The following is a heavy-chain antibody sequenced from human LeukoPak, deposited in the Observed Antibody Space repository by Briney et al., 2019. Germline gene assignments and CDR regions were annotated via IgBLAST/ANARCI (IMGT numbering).Heavy chain of an antibody. CDR2: IKQDGSEK. Sequence: GGSLRLSCAASGFTFSSYAMHWVRQAPGKGLEWVANIKQDGSEKNYVDSVKGRFTISRDNAKNSLYLQMNSLRAEDTAVYYCAREGRGEIVVVTAYFQHWGQGTLVTVSS. CDR3: AREGRGEIVVVTAYFQH. J-gene: IGHJ1*01. D-gene: IGHD2-21*02. CDR1: GFTFSSYA. V-gene: IGHV3-7*01.